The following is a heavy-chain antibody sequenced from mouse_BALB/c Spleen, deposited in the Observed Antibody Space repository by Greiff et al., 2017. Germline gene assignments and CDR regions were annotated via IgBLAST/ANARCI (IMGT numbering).Heavy chain of an antibody. V-gene: IGHV1-14*01. CDR1: GYTFTSYV. CDR2: INPYNDGT. J-gene: IGHJ4*01. Sequence: EVQLQQSGPELVKPGASVKMSCKASGYTFTSYVMHWVKQKPGQGLEWIGYINPYNDGTKYNEKFKGKATLTSDKSSSTAYMELSSLTSEDSAVYYCARSYGSSGGYAMDYWGQGTSVTVSS. CDR3: ARSYGSSGGYAMDY. D-gene: IGHD1-1*01.